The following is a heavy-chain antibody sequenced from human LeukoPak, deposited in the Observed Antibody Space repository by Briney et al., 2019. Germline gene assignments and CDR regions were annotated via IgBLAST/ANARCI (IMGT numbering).Heavy chain of an antibody. Sequence: PSETLSLTCTVSGGSISSYYWSWIRQPPGKGLEWIGYIYYSGSTNYNPSLKSRVTISVDTSKNQFSLKLTSLTAADTAVYYCARDETNDDYGCAFDIWGQGTMVTVSS. V-gene: IGHV4-59*01. J-gene: IGHJ3*02. CDR1: GGSISSYY. D-gene: IGHD4-17*01. CDR2: IYYSGST. CDR3: ARDETNDDYGCAFDI.